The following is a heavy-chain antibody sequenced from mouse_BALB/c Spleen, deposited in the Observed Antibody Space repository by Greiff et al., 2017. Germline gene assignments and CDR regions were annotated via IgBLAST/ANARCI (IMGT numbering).Heavy chain of an antibody. D-gene: IGHD2-3*01. CDR3: ARESDGYYAMDY. CDR1: GYTFTSYY. CDR2: IYPGNVNT. V-gene: IGHV1S56*01. J-gene: IGHJ4*01. Sequence: VQLQQSGPELVKPGASVRISCKASGYTFTSYYIHWVKQRPGQGLEWIGWIYPGNVNTKYNEKFKGKATLTADKSSSTAYMQLSSLTSEDSAVYFCARESDGYYAMDYWGQGTSVTVSS.